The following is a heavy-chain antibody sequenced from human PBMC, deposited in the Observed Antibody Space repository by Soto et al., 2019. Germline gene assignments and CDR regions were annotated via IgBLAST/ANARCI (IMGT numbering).Heavy chain of an antibody. J-gene: IGHJ6*03. CDR3: AKHLDEGPAANQGVGDYYYYMDV. CDR1: GFTFSSYA. D-gene: IGHD2-2*01. Sequence: GGSLRLSCAASGFTFSSYAMSWVRQAPGKGLEWVSAISGSGGSTYYADSVKGRFTISRDNSKNTLYLQMNSLRAEDTAVYYCAKHLDEGPAANQGVGDYYYYMDVWGKGTTVTVSS. CDR2: ISGSGGST. V-gene: IGHV3-23*01.